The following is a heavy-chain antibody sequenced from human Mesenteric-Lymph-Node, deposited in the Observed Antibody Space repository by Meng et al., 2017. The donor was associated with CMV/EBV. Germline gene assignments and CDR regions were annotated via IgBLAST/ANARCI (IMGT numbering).Heavy chain of an antibody. J-gene: IGHJ6*01. Sequence: GGSLRLSCAASGFTFSSFVMHWVRRAPGRGLEGVAVISYDGNSKYYTDAVKGRFTISRDDSKSILYLEMDSLRKEDTAVYYCARGLGGSGWSPYYYGLDVWGQGTTVTVSS. CDR1: GFTFSSFV. CDR3: ARGLGGSGWSPYYYGLDV. D-gene: IGHD6-19*01. V-gene: IGHV3-30*03. CDR2: ISYDGNSK.